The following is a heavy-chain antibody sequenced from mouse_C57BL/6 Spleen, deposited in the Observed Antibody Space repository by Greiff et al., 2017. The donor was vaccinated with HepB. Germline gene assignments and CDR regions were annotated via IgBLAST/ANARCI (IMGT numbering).Heavy chain of an antibody. CDR3: AGDPAWFAY. Sequence: VQLQQSGPELVKPGASVKISCKASGYTFTDYYMNWVKQSHGKSLEWIGDINPNNGGTSYNQKFKGKATLTVDKSSSTAYMELRSLTSEDSAVYYCAGDPAWFAYWGQGTLVTVSA. V-gene: IGHV1-26*01. J-gene: IGHJ3*01. CDR2: INPNNGGT. CDR1: GYTFTDYY.